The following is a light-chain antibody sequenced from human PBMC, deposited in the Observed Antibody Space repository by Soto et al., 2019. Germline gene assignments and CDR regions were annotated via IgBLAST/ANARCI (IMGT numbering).Light chain of an antibody. CDR2: EVN. V-gene: IGLV2-8*01. CDR1: SGDVGGYNY. CDR3: SSYAGRNNLL. Sequence: QSALTQPPSASGSPGQSVTISCTGTSGDVGGYNYVSWYQQHPGKAPKLMIYEVNKRPSGVPDRFSGSKSGNTASLTVSGLQTEDEADYYCSSYAGRNNLLFGGGTKVTVL. J-gene: IGLJ2*01.